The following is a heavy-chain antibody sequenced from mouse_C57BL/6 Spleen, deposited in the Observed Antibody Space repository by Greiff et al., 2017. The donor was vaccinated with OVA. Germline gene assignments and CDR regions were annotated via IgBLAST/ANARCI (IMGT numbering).Heavy chain of an antibody. CDR3: ARFYDYDKGYFDY. V-gene: IGHV5-4*01. D-gene: IGHD2-4*01. Sequence: DVHLVESGGGLVKPGGSLKLSCAASGFTFSSYAMSWVRQTPEKRLEWVATISDGGSYTYYPDNVKGRFTISRDNAKNNLYLQMNHLKSEDTAMYYCARFYDYDKGYFDYWGQGTTLTVSS. CDR2: ISDGGSYT. CDR1: GFTFSSYA. J-gene: IGHJ2*01.